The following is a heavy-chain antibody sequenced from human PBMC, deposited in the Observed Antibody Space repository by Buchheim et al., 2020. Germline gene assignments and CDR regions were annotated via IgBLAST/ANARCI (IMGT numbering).Heavy chain of an antibody. Sequence: QVQLVESGGGVVQPGRSLRLSCAASGFTFSSYGMDWVRQAPGKGLVWVAVIWFDGSSKYYADSVKGRFTISRDNSKNTLYLQMNSLRAEDTAVYYCARVDSSGYTFDYWGQGTL. CDR1: GFTFSSYG. CDR2: IWFDGSSK. D-gene: IGHD3-22*01. CDR3: ARVDSSGYTFDY. J-gene: IGHJ4*02. V-gene: IGHV3-33*01.